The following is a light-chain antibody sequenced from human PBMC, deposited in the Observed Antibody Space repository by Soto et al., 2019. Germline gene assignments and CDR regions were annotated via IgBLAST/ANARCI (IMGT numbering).Light chain of an antibody. J-gene: IGKJ5*01. Sequence: EIVLTQSPGTLSLSPGQRATLSCRASQSVTNNYLAWYQQKAGQAPRLLIFGASNRATGIPDRFSGSGSGPDFTLTISRLEPEDFALYYCQQYGGSPITFGQGTRLEIK. CDR3: QQYGGSPIT. CDR1: QSVTNNY. V-gene: IGKV3-20*01. CDR2: GAS.